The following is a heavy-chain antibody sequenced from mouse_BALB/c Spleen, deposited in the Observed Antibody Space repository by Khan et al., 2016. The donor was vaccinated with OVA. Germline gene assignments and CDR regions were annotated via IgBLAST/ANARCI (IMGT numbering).Heavy chain of an antibody. Sequence: VQLKQSGPELVKPGASVKMSCKAPGYTFTNYVLHWVKQKPGQGLEWIGYINPYNGGTKYSEKFKGKATLASDKSSITAYMELSSLTSEDSAVYYCARGNWQSYYFDYWGQGTTLTLSS. CDR1: GYTFTNYV. CDR3: ARGNWQSYYFDY. CDR2: INPYNGGT. D-gene: IGHD4-1*01. J-gene: IGHJ2*01. V-gene: IGHV1S136*01.